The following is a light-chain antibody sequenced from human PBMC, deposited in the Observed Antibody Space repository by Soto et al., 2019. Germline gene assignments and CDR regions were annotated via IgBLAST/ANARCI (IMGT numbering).Light chain of an antibody. J-gene: IGLJ1*01. CDR3: SSYTSTSTLYV. CDR2: DVS. Sequence: QSALTQPASVSGSPGQSITISCTGTSSDIGGYNYVSWYQQLPGKVPKLIIYDVSNRPSGVSVRFSGSKSGNAASLTISGLQAEDEADYYCSSYTSTSTLYVFGTGTKVTVL. V-gene: IGLV2-14*03. CDR1: SSDIGGYNY.